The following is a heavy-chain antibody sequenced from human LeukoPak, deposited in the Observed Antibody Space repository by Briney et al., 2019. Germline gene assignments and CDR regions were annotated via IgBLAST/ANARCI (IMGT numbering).Heavy chain of an antibody. D-gene: IGHD1-14*01. Sequence: PGGSLRLSCAASGFTVSSNYMSWVRQAPGKGLEWVSVIYSGGSTYYADSVKGRFTISRDNSKNTLYLQMNSLRAEDTAVYYCARVGPGHYFDYWGQGTLVTVSS. CDR1: GFTVSSNY. J-gene: IGHJ4*02. CDR3: ARVGPGHYFDY. V-gene: IGHV3-66*01. CDR2: IYSGGST.